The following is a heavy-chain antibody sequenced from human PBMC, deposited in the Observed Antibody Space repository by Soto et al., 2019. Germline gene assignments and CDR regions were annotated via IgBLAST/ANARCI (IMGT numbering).Heavy chain of an antibody. CDR1: GYTFTGYY. Sequence: ASVKVSCKASGYTFTGYYMHWVRQAPGQGLEWMGWINPNSGGTNYAQKFQGWVTMTRDTSISTAYMELSRLRSDDTAVYYCARGLSDDILTGPPFVPPNTVGNNWFDPWGQGTLVTVSS. CDR2: INPNSGGT. CDR3: ARGLSDDILTGPPFVPPNTVGNNWFDP. V-gene: IGHV1-2*04. J-gene: IGHJ5*02. D-gene: IGHD3-9*01.